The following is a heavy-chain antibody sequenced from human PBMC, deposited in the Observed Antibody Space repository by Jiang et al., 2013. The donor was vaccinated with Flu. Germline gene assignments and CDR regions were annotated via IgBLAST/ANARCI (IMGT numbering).Heavy chain of an antibody. Sequence: SGAEVKKPGSSVKVSCKASGGTFSSYAISWVRQAPGQGLEWMGRIIPILGKANYAQKFQGRVTITADTSTSTAYMELSSLRSEDTAVYYCARSSLYCTSTTRPNWFDPWGQGTLVTVSS. J-gene: IGHJ5*02. V-gene: IGHV1-69*04. CDR1: GGTFSSYA. D-gene: IGHD2-2*01. CDR2: IIPILGKA. CDR3: ARSSLYCTSTTRPNWFDP.